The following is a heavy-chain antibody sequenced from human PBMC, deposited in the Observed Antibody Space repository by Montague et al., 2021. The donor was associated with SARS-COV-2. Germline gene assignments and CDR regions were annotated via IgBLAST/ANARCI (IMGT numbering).Heavy chain of an antibody. Sequence: SETLSLTCTVSGGSISSSSYYWGWIRQPPGKGLEWIGSIYYSGSTYYNPSLKSRVTISVDTSKNQFSLKLSSVTAADTDVYYCARFPTSYYYDSKAAPATPDAFDIWGQGAMVTVSS. J-gene: IGHJ3*02. CDR2: IYYSGST. CDR1: GGSISSSSYY. D-gene: IGHD3-22*01. V-gene: IGHV4-39*01. CDR3: ARFPTSYYYDSKAAPATPDAFDI.